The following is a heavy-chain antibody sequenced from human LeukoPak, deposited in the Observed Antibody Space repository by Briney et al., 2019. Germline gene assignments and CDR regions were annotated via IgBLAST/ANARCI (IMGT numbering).Heavy chain of an antibody. V-gene: IGHV3-48*03. J-gene: IGHJ3*02. CDR2: ISSSGSTI. CDR3: ARAVVPAAVRSAFDI. Sequence: GGSLRLSCAASGFTFSSYEMNWVRQAPGKGLEWVSYISSSGSTIYYADSVKGRFTISRDNAKNSLYLQMNSLRAEDTAVYYCARAVVPAAVRSAFDIWGQGTMVTVSS. CDR1: GFTFSSYE. D-gene: IGHD2-2*01.